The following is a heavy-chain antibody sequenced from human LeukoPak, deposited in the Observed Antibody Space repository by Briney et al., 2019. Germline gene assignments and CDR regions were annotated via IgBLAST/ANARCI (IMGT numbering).Heavy chain of an antibody. D-gene: IGHD3-16*01. V-gene: IGHV4-59*08. J-gene: IGHJ4*02. CDR3: ARHGGGYSFDY. Sequence: SETLSLTCTVSGGSFSGYYWSWIRQPPGKALEWIGYVDNSGSTYTKPSLRSRVTILLDTSKKQVSLKLSSVTAADTAVYFCARHGGGYSFDYWGQGTLVTVSS. CDR2: VDNSGST. CDR1: GGSFSGYY.